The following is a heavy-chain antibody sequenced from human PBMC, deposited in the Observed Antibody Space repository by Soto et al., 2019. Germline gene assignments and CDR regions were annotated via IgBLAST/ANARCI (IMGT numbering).Heavy chain of an antibody. Sequence: GGSLRLSCAASGFTFSNYGMYWVRQAPGKGLEWVSVIANDGGDKKYANSVKGRFTISRENAKNTMYLQMNSLRAEDSAVYYCAKDLKVAAAGYFFDHWGQGTLVTVSS. CDR1: GFTFSNYG. D-gene: IGHD6-13*01. V-gene: IGHV3-30*18. CDR2: IANDGGDK. J-gene: IGHJ4*02. CDR3: AKDLKVAAAGYFFDH.